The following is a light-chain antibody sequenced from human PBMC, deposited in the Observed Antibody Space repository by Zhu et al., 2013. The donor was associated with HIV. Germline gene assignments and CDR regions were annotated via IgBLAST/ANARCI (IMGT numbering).Light chain of an antibody. CDR1: SSDIGTYKF. Sequence: QSALTQPASVSGSPGQSITISCTGTSSDIGTYKFVSWYQQHPGKAPKLMIYEGSKRPSGVSDRFSGSKSGKTASLTISGLQAEDEADYYCCSYAGDSTYVFGTGTTVTVL. CDR2: EGS. V-gene: IGLV2-23*01. CDR3: CSYAGDSTYV. J-gene: IGLJ1*01.